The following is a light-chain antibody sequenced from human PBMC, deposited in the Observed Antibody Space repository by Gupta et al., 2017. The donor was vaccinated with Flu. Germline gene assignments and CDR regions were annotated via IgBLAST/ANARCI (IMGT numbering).Light chain of an antibody. CDR2: TDN. CDR1: SSNIGVNS. V-gene: IGLV1-47*01. Sequence: QSVLTQPPSASGTPGQRVTITCSGSSSNIGVNSVDWYQQVPGAAPNLLIYTDNQRPSGVPDRFSGSTSDTSDSLGIRALQSEDEAEYVCSYWDATLRGLCVFGTGTKLTVL. CDR3: SYWDATLRGLCV. J-gene: IGLJ1*01.